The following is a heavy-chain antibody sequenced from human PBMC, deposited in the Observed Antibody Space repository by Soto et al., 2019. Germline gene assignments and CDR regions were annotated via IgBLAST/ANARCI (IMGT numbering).Heavy chain of an antibody. CDR3: IRELLYRARYYYYMDV. V-gene: IGHV4-39*01. J-gene: IGHJ6*03. CDR1: GGSVNSGNYY. Sequence: PSETLSLTCAVYGGSVNSGNYYWSWIRQPPGKGLEWIGGMYYSGGTYYNPSLKSRVTISVDTSKNQFSLKLSSVTAADTAVYYCIRELLYRARYYYYMDVWGKGTTVTVSS. CDR2: MYYSGGT. D-gene: IGHD3-10*01.